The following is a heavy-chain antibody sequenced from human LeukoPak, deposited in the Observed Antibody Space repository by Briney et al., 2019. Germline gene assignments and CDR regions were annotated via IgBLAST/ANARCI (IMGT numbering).Heavy chain of an antibody. D-gene: IGHD1-7*01. J-gene: IGHJ4*02. CDR3: ARWGELTGVGN. CDR2: ISPNSGDT. V-gene: IGHV1-2*02. CDR1: GYTFTGFF. Sequence: ASVKVSCKASGYTFTGFFMNWVRQAPGQGLEWMGRISPNSGDTSYAQKFRGRVTMTRDTSITTAYMDLSSLTSDDTAMYYCARWGELTGVGNWGQGTLVTVSS.